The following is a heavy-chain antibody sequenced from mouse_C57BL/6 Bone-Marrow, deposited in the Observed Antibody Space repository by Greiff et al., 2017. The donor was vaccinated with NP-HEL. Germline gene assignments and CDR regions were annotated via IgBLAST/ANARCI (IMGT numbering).Heavy chain of an antibody. Sequence: EVKVVESGGDLVKPGGSLKLSCAASGFTFSSYGMSWVRQTPDKRLEWVATISSGGSYTYYPDSVTGRFTFSRDNAKITLYLQISRLKSEDTAMYYCTRQGGLLRGYFDYWGQGTTLTVSS. V-gene: IGHV5-6*01. CDR3: TRQGGLLRGYFDY. J-gene: IGHJ2*01. CDR1: GFTFSSYG. CDR2: ISSGGSYT. D-gene: IGHD1-1*01.